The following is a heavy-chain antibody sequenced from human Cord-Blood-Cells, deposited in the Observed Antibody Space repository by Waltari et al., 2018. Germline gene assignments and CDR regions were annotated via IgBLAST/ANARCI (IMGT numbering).Heavy chain of an antibody. CDR1: GFTVSSNY. D-gene: IGHD3-3*01. V-gene: IGHV3-53*01. Sequence: EVQLVESGGGLIQPGGSLRLSCAASGFTVSSNYMSWVRPAPGKGLEWVSVLYSGGSTYYADSVKGRFTISRDNSKNTLYLQMNSLRAEDTAVYYCARGSRYYDFHWYMDVWGKGTTVTVSS. CDR3: ARGSRYYDFHWYMDV. J-gene: IGHJ6*03. CDR2: LYSGGST.